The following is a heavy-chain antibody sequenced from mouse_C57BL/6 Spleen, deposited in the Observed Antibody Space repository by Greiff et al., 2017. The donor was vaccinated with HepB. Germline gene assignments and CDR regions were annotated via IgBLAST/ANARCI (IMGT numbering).Heavy chain of an antibody. CDR3: ARPTWAHWYFDV. CDR1: GYTFTSYW. Sequence: QVQLQQPGAELVKPGASVKLSCKASGYTFTSYWMHWVKQRPGQGLEWIGMIHPNSGSTNYNEKFKSKATLTVDKSSSTAYMQLSSLTSEDSAVYYCARPTWAHWYFDVWGTGTTVTVSS. D-gene: IGHD4-1*01. V-gene: IGHV1-64*01. J-gene: IGHJ1*03. CDR2: IHPNSGST.